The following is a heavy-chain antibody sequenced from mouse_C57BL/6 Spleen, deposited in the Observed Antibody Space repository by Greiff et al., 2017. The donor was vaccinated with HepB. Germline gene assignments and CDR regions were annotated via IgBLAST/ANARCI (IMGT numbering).Heavy chain of an antibody. J-gene: IGHJ2*01. CDR1: GYTFTSYW. V-gene: IGHV1-61*01. D-gene: IGHD3-2*01. CDR3: AREETGDFDY. Sequence: QVQLQQPGAELVRPGSSVKLSCKASGYTFTSYWMDWVKQRPGQGLEWIGNIYPSDSETHYNQKFKDKATLTVDKSSSTAYMQLSSLTSEDSAVYYCAREETGDFDYWGQGTTLTVSS. CDR2: IYPSDSET.